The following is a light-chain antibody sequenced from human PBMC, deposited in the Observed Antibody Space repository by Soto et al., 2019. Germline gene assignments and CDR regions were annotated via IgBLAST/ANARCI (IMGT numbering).Light chain of an antibody. CDR2: GAS. CDR3: QQYGGSPLVT. V-gene: IGKV3-20*01. J-gene: IGKJ4*01. Sequence: EIVLTQSPGTLSLSPGERAALSCRASQSVSSNYLAWYQQKPGQAPRLHIYGASSRATGIPDRFSGSGSGTDFTLTISGLEPEDFAVYYCQQYGGSPLVTFGGGTRWIS. CDR1: QSVSSNY.